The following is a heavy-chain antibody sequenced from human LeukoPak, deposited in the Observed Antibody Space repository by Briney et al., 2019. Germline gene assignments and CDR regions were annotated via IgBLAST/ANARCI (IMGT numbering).Heavy chain of an antibody. CDR2: ISSSSSTI. CDR1: GFTFSSYS. CDR3: AKGDAYCGGDCFPD. Sequence: GGSLRLSCAASGFTFSSYSMNWVRQAPGKGLEWVSYISSSSSTIYYADSVKGRFTISRDNSKNTLYLHMNSLRAEDTAVYYCAKGDAYCGGDCFPDWGQGTLVTVSS. J-gene: IGHJ4*02. D-gene: IGHD2-21*02. V-gene: IGHV3-48*01.